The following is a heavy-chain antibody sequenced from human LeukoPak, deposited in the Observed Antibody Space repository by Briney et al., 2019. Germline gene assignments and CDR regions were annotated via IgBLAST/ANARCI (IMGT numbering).Heavy chain of an antibody. Sequence: GESLKISCKGSGDRFTSYWIGWVRQMPGKCLEWMGIIYPGDSDTRYSPSFQGQVTISADKSISTTYLQWSSLKASDTAIYYCARQRITIFGSPSGWFDPWGQGTLVTVSS. CDR3: ARQRITIFGSPSGWFDP. J-gene: IGHJ5*02. D-gene: IGHD3-3*01. V-gene: IGHV5-51*01. CDR1: GDRFTSYW. CDR2: IYPGDSDT.